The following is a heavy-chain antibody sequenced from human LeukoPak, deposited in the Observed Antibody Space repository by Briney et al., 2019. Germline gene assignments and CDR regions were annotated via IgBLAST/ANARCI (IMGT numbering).Heavy chain of an antibody. V-gene: IGHV4-59*01. D-gene: IGHD5-12*01. CDR2: IYHSGST. CDR3: ARDGYSGSDAL. CDR1: GGSISSYY. Sequence: QPSETLSLTCTVSGGSISSYYWSWIRQPPGKGLEWIGYIYHSGSTNYNPSLKSRVTISVDTSQNQFSLKLSSVTAADTAVYYCARDGYSGSDALWGQGTLVTVSS. J-gene: IGHJ4*02.